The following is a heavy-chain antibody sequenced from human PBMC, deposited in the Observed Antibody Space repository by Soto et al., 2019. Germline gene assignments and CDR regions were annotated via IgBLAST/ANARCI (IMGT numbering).Heavy chain of an antibody. CDR1: GDSITNYY. CDR3: ARKFSGLYSGFGP. CDR2: ILYSGST. V-gene: IGHV4-59*01. D-gene: IGHD6-19*01. Sequence: SETLSLTCSVSGDSITNYYWNWIRQPPGKGLEWIGSILYSGSTNYNPSLKSRVTISIDTSKNQIALKLTSVTAADTAVYYCARKFSGLYSGFGPWGQGXMVTVYS. J-gene: IGHJ5*02.